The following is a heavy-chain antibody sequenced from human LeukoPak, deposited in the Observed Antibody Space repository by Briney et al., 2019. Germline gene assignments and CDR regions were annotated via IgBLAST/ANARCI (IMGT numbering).Heavy chain of an antibody. CDR3: ARDSWIAAAGGWFDP. CDR2: ISYDGSNK. Sequence: PGGSLRLSCAASGFTFSSYAMHWVRQAPGKGLEWVAVISYDGSNKYYADSVKGRFTISRDNSKNTLYLQMNSLRAEDTAVHYCARDSWIAAAGGWFDPWGQGTLVTVSS. V-gene: IGHV3-30-3*01. D-gene: IGHD6-13*01. J-gene: IGHJ5*02. CDR1: GFTFSSYA.